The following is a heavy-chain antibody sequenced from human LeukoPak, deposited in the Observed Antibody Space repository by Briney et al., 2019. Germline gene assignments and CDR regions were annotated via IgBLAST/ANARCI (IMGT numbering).Heavy chain of an antibody. D-gene: IGHD3-9*01. CDR1: GYSFTSYW. V-gene: IGHV5-51*01. CDR2: IYPGDSDT. Sequence: GESLKISCKGSGYSFTSYWIGWVRQMPGKGLEWMGIIYPGDSDTRYSPSFQGQVTISADKSISTAYLQWSSLKASDTAMYYCARQTRDDISTGYCDYWGQGTLVTVSS. CDR3: ARQTRDDISTGYCDY. J-gene: IGHJ4*02.